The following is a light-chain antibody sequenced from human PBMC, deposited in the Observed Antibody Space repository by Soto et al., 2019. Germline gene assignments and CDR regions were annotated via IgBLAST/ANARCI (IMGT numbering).Light chain of an antibody. CDR1: RSDVGGYNY. Sequence: QSALTQPASVSGSPGQSITISCTGTRSDVGGYNYVSWYQQHPGKAPNLMIYEVSNRPSGVSNRFSGSKSGNTASLTISGLQAEDEADYYCSSYTSSSTLVFGTGTKLTVL. V-gene: IGLV2-14*01. CDR3: SSYTSSSTLV. CDR2: EVS. J-gene: IGLJ1*01.